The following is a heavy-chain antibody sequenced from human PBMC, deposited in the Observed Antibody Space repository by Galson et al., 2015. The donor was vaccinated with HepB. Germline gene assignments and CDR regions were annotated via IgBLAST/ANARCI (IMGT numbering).Heavy chain of an antibody. CDR1: GFTFSSYG. D-gene: IGHD6-19*01. Sequence: SLRLSCAASGFTFSSYGMHWVRQAPGKGLEWVAVIWYDGSNKYYADSVKGRFTISRDNSKNTLYLQMNSLRAEDTAVYYCARALSIAVAGSGWFDPWGQGTLVTVSS. CDR2: IWYDGSNK. J-gene: IGHJ5*02. V-gene: IGHV3-33*01. CDR3: ARALSIAVAGSGWFDP.